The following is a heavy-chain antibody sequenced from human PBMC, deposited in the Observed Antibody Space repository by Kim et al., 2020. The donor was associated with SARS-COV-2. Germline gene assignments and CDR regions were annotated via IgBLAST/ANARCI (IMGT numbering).Heavy chain of an antibody. J-gene: IGHJ3*02. D-gene: IGHD2-8*01. V-gene: IGHV3-33*01. CDR2: IWYDGSNK. Sequence: GGSPRLSCAASGFTFSSYGMHWVRQAPGKGLEWVAVIWYDGSNKYYADSVKGRFTISRDNSKNTLYLQMNSLRAEDTDVYYCARDHCTNGVCYGGVAFDIWGQGTMVTVSS. CDR1: GFTFSSYG. CDR3: ARDHCTNGVCYGGVAFDI.